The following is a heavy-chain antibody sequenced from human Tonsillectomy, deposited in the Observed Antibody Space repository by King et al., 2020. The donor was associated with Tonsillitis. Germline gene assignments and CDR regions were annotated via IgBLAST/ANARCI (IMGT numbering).Heavy chain of an antibody. D-gene: IGHD2-21*02. Sequence: VQLVESGGGVVQPGRSLRLSCAASGFTFSSYGMHWVRQAPGKGLEWVAVISYDGSKKYYADSVKGRFTISRDNSKNTLYLQMNSLRAEDTAVYYCARHADYCGGDCYSLDYWGQGTLVTVSS. V-gene: IGHV3-33*05. J-gene: IGHJ4*02. CDR3: ARHADYCGGDCYSLDY. CDR1: GFTFSSYG. CDR2: ISYDGSKK.